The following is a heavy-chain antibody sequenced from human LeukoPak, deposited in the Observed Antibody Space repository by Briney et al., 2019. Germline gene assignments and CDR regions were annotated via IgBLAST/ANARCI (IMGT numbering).Heavy chain of an antibody. CDR3: AKDPYGDYVSGNWFDP. J-gene: IGHJ5*02. CDR1: GFTFSSYG. Sequence: GGSLRLSCAASGFTFSSYGMHWVRQAPGKGLEWVAVISYDGSNKYYAGSVKGRFTISRDNSKNTLYLQMNSLRAEDTAVYYCAKDPYGDYVSGNWFDPWGQGTLVTVSS. D-gene: IGHD4-17*01. V-gene: IGHV3-30*18. CDR2: ISYDGSNK.